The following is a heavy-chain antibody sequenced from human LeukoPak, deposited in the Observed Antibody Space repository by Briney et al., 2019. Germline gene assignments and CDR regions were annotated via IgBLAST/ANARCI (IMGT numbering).Heavy chain of an antibody. CDR3: ARVYYDSSGYYYGPLGY. D-gene: IGHD3-22*01. CDR2: MNPNSGNT. CDR1: GYTFTSYD. J-gene: IGHJ4*02. V-gene: IGHV1-8*01. Sequence: ASVNVSCKASGYTFTSYDINWVRQATGQGLEWMGWMNPNSGNTGYAQKFQGRVTMTRNTSISTAYMELSSLRSEDTAVYYCARVYYDSSGYYYGPLGYWGQGTLVTVSS.